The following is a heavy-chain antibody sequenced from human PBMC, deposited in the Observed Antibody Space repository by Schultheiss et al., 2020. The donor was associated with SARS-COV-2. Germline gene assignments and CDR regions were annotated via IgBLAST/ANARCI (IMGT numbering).Heavy chain of an antibody. CDR1: GGSISSYY. J-gene: IGHJ4*03. V-gene: IGHV4-4*07. CDR3: ARGRDAPYYFDY. CDR2: IYTSGST. Sequence: SETLSHTCTVSGGSISSYYWSWIRQPPGKGLEWIGRIYTSGSTNYNPSLKSRVTISVDTSKNQFSLKLSSVTAADTAVYYCARGRDAPYYFDYWGQGTTVTVSS.